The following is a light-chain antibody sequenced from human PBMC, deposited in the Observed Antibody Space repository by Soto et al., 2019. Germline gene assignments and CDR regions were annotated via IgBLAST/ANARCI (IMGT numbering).Light chain of an antibody. CDR3: SSFTSSNTYV. Sequence: SVLPQPPSVSGSPGQSVTISCTGTSRDVGSFNRVSWCQQPPGAAPKLLIYGVTNRPSGVPDRFSGSKSGNTASLTISGLQAEDEADYYCSSFTSSNTYVFGSGTKVTVL. J-gene: IGLJ1*01. V-gene: IGLV2-18*02. CDR1: SRDVGSFNR. CDR2: GVT.